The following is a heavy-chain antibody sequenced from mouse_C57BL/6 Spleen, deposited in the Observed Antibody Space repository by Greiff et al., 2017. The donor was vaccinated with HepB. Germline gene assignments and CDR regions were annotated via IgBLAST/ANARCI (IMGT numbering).Heavy chain of an antibody. CDR3: AKENYGSSYGYFDV. CDR1: GFSLTSYG. J-gene: IGHJ1*03. D-gene: IGHD1-1*01. Sequence: VKLMESGPGLVQPSQSLSITCTVSGFSLTSYGVHWVRQSPGKGLEWLGVIWRGGSTDYNAAFMSRLSITKDNSKSQVFFKMNSLQADDTAIYYCAKENYGSSYGYFDVWGTGTTVTVSS. CDR2: IWRGGST. V-gene: IGHV2-5*01.